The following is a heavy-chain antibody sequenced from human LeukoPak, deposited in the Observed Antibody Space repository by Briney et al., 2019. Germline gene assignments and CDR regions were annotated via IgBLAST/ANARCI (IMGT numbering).Heavy chain of an antibody. CDR1: SASISSNY. J-gene: IGHJ4*02. CDR3: ARGLHFRLWDSSDYYPY. D-gene: IGHD3-22*01. V-gene: IGHV4-59*12. CDR2: IHYTGTT. Sequence: PSETLSLTCTVSSASISSNYWTWIRQPPGKGLEWIGYIHYTGTTNYNPSLKSRVTISVDTSKNQFSLKLSSVTAADTAVYYCARGLHFRLWDSSDYYPYWGQGTLVTVSS.